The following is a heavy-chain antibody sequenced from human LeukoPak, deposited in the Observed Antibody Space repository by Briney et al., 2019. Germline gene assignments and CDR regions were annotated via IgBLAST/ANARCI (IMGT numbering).Heavy chain of an antibody. V-gene: IGHV3-48*03. D-gene: IGHD3-10*02. CDR2: ISSSGSTI. Sequence: GGSLRLSCAASGFTFSSYEMNWVRQAPGKGLEWVSYISSSGSTIYYADSVKGRFTISRDNAKNSLYLQMNSLRAEDTAVYYCAELGIPMIGGVWGKGTRSPSPQ. CDR3: AELGIPMIGGV. CDR1: GFTFSSYE. J-gene: IGHJ6*04.